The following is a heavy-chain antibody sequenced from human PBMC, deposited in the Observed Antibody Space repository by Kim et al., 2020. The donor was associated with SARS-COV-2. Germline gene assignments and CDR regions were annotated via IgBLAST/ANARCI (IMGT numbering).Heavy chain of an antibody. CDR3: ARRAVDSSGTYYFDY. J-gene: IGHJ4*02. V-gene: IGHV3-74*01. CDR1: GFTFSRYW. Sequence: GGSLRLSCAASGFTFSRYWMHWVRQPPGKGLVWVSRIYSDGRGTSYADSVKGRFTISRDNAKNTLYLQMNSLRAEDTALYYCARRAVDSSGTYYFDYWGQGTLVTVSS. D-gene: IGHD3-22*01. CDR2: IYSDGRGT.